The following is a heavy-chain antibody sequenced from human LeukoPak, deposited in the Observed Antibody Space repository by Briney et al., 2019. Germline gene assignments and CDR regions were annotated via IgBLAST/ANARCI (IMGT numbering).Heavy chain of an antibody. J-gene: IGHJ5*02. Sequence: KSSETLSLTCTVSGGSISTYYWSWIRQPPGKGLEWIGYIFYSGTTHYNPTLKSRITISVDTSKNQFSLTLSSVTAADTAVYYCARGGVWFDPWGQGTLVTVSS. CDR2: IFYSGTT. D-gene: IGHD1-26*01. CDR1: GGSISTYY. CDR3: ARGGVWFDP. V-gene: IGHV4-59*08.